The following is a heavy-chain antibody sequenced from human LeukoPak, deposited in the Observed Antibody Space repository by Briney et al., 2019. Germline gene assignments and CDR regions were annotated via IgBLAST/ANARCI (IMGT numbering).Heavy chain of an antibody. Sequence: GASVKVSCKASGYTFTGYYMHWVRQAPGQGLEWMGWINTNTGNPTYAQGFTGRFVFSLDTSVSTAYLQISSLKAEDTAVYYCARLGATYSSGWYFSYWGQGTLVTVSS. CDR1: GYTFTGYY. V-gene: IGHV7-4-1*02. J-gene: IGHJ4*02. CDR2: INTNTGNP. D-gene: IGHD6-19*01. CDR3: ARLGATYSSGWYFSY.